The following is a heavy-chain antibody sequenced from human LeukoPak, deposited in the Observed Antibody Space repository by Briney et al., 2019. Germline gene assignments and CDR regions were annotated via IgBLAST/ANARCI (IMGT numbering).Heavy chain of an antibody. D-gene: IGHD1-1*01. Sequence: GGSLRLSCAASGFLVSNYYMSGVRQAPGKGLGWVSVIYSGAGTYYADSVKGRFTISRDNSRNTLYLQMNSPRVEVTAVYYCASLNNDDYWGQGTLVTVPS. J-gene: IGHJ4*02. CDR2: IYSGAGT. CDR3: ASLNNDDY. V-gene: IGHV3-53*01. CDR1: GFLVSNYY.